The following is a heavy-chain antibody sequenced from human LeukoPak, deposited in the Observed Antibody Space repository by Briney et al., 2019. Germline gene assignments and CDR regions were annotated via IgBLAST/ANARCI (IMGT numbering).Heavy chain of an antibody. V-gene: IGHV4-59*08. J-gene: IGHJ6*03. D-gene: IGHD3-16*02. Sequence: PSETLSLTCTVSGGSIGTYYWSWIRQSPGEGLEWIGYIYVTGTRYNPYLQSRVTISVDGSRNQFFLKMSSVTAADTAVYYCARHIGGGIEDMDVWGKGTKVIVSS. CDR2: IYVTGT. CDR1: GGSIGTYY. CDR3: ARHIGGGIEDMDV.